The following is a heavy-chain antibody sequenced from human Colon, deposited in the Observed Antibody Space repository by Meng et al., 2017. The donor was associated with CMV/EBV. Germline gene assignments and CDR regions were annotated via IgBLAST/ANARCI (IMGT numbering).Heavy chain of an antibody. CDR1: GYSFTKYW. D-gene: IGHD3-10*01. V-gene: IGHV5-51*01. J-gene: IGHJ6*02. CDR3: ARSGGNYYGMDF. Sequence: GESLKISCKGSGYSFTKYWIGWVRPRPGKGLEWMGIIYPADSDTRYSPSFEVQVTISADKSINTAYVQWRSLNASDSAMYYCARSGGNYYGMDFWGQGTTVTVSS. CDR2: IYPADSDT.